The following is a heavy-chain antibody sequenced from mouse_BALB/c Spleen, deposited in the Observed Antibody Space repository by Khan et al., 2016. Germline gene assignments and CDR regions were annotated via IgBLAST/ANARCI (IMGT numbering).Heavy chain of an antibody. CDR2: INPSNGDT. V-gene: IGHV1-37*01. CDR1: GYSFTGYF. CDR3: GKSGYDE. D-gene: IGHD2-2*01. Sequence: IQLVQSGPELVKPGASVKISCKVSGYSFTGYFMNWVKQSHGKSLEWIGRINPSNGDTFYNQKFKGKATVTVDKSSSTTPMELLSLTSADSAVYYCGKSGYDEWGQGTTLTVSS. J-gene: IGHJ2*01.